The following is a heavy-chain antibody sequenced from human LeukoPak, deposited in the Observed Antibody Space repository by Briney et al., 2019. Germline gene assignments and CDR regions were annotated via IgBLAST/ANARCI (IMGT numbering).Heavy chain of an antibody. D-gene: IGHD5-18*01. V-gene: IGHV4-38-2*02. CDR2: IYHSGST. J-gene: IGHJ4*02. CDR3: ARDTAMAHFDY. CDR1: GYSISSGYY. Sequence: PSETLSLTCTVSGYSISSGYYWGWIRQPPGKGLEWIGSIYHSGSTYYNPSLKSRVTISVDTSKNQFSLKLSSVTAADTAVYYCARDTAMAHFDYRGQGTLVTVSS.